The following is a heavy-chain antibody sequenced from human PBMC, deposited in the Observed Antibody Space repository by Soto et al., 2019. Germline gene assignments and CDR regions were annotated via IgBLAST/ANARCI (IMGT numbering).Heavy chain of an antibody. CDR1: RSNFNKYY. D-gene: IGHD2-2*01. V-gene: IGHV1-8*01. J-gene: IGHJ4*01. CDR3: AVGCTCHCFAKWGDH. CDR2: MNPNSGNT. Sequence: ASVKVPCRTARSNFNKYYFNWVRQAPGQGPEWMGWMNPNSGNTGFATRLQGRVSMTRDTSRGEGFVKLSRLKSEETAVYYCAVGCTCHCFAKWGDHWG.